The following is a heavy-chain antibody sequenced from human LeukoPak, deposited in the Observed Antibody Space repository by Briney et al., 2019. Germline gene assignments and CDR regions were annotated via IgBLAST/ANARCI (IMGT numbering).Heavy chain of an antibody. J-gene: IGHJ4*02. D-gene: IGHD2-21*02. CDR2: TRNKANSYTT. Sequence: GGSLRLSCAASGFTFSDHYMDWVRQAPGKGLEWVGRTRNKANSYTTVYAASVKGRFTISRDDSKNSLYLQMNSLKTEDTAVYYCATTSAYCGGDCYWRGYYFDYWGQGTLVTVSS. CDR1: GFTFSDHY. V-gene: IGHV3-72*01. CDR3: ATTSAYCGGDCYWRGYYFDY.